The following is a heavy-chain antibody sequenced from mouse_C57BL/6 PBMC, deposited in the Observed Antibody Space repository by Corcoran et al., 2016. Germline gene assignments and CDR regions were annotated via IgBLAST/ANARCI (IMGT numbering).Heavy chain of an antibody. CDR3: ARPYDGYYRAWFAY. D-gene: IGHD2-3*01. CDR2: INPNNGGT. J-gene: IGHJ3*01. V-gene: IGHV1-26*01. Sequence: EVQLQQSGPELVKPGASVKISCKASGYTFTDYYMNWVKQSHGKSLEWIGDINPNNGGTSYNQKFKGKATLTVDKSSSTAYMELRSLTSEDSAVYYCARPYDGYYRAWFAYWGQGTLVTVSA. CDR1: GYTFTDYY.